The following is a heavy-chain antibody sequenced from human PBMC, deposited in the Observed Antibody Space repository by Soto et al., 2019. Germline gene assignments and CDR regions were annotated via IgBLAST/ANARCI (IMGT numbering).Heavy chain of an antibody. Sequence: SETLSLTCAVYGGSFSGYYWSWIRKPPGKGLEWIGEINHSGSTNYNPSLKSRVTISVDTSKNQFSLKLSSVTAADTAVYYCQGGYYFWGQGALVTVSS. J-gene: IGHJ4*02. V-gene: IGHV4-34*01. D-gene: IGHD3-22*01. CDR2: INHSGST. CDR1: GGSFSGYY. CDR3: QGGYYF.